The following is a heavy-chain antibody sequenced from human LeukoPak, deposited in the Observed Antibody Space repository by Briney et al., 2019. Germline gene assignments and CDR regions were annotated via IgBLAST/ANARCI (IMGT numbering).Heavy chain of an antibody. J-gene: IGHJ4*02. D-gene: IGHD3-3*01. CDR1: GGSISDRSFY. V-gene: IGHV4-39*07. CDR2: IFHSGST. Sequence: PSETLSLTCTVSGGSISDRSFYWGWIRQPPGQGLEWLGHIFHSGSTSYNSSFRSRVTILVATSEKQFFLEVNSVTAADTAVYYCARVATTFGGYYFDHWGLGILVTVSS. CDR3: ARVATTFGGYYFDH.